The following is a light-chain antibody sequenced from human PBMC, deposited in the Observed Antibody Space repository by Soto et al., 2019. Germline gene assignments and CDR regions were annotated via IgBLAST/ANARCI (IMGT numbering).Light chain of an antibody. CDR3: AAWDDSLNCYV. CDR1: SSNIGSNT. V-gene: IGLV1-44*01. Sequence: QSVLTQPHSAFGTPGPRVTIFCSGSSSNIGSNTVNWYQQLPGTAPKVLIYSNNQRPSGVPDRFSGSKSVTSASQAISVLQSEDEADYYCAAWDDSLNCYVFGTGTKVTAL. CDR2: SNN. J-gene: IGLJ1*01.